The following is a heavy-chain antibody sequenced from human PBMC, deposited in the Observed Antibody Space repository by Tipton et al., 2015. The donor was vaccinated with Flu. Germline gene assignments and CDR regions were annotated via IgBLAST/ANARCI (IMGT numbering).Heavy chain of an antibody. V-gene: IGHV3-7*01. CDR2: VRDDGSQK. J-gene: IGHJ4*02. Sequence: SLRLSCAASGFTFSRYWMSWVRQTPGKGLEWVADVRDDGSQKIYLDSVEGRFTISRDNANNSVYLQMTGLRVEDTAVYYCARPTRGSSSFDSWGQGTLVTVSS. D-gene: IGHD6-13*01. CDR1: GFTFSRYW. CDR3: ARPTRGSSSFDS.